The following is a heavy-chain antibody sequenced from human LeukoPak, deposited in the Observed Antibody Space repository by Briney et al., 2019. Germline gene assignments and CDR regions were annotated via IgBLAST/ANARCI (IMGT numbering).Heavy chain of an antibody. Sequence: PGGSLRLSCAASGFTFSSYGMHWVRQAPGKGLEWVAFIRYDGSNKYYADSVKGRFTISRDNSKNTLYLQMNSLRAEDTAVYYCAKDKLSAMWGRSFFDYWGQGTLVTVSS. V-gene: IGHV3-30*02. CDR3: AKDKLSAMWGRSFFDY. J-gene: IGHJ4*02. CDR2: IRYDGSNK. CDR1: GFTFSSYG. D-gene: IGHD3-16*02.